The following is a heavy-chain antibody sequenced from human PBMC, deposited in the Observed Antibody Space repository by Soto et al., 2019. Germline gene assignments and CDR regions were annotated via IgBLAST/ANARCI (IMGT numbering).Heavy chain of an antibody. D-gene: IGHD4-4*01. V-gene: IGHV3-15*01. CDR2: IKSKTDGGTT. J-gene: IGHJ6*02. CDR1: GFTFSSYA. Sequence: PGGSLRLACAASGFTFSSYAMSWVRQAPGKGLEWVGRIKSKTDGGTTDYAAPVKGRFTISRDDSKNTLYLQMNSLKTEDTAVYYCTTGSEYSNYFWFPSYYYYYGMDVWGQGTTVTVSS. CDR3: TTGSEYSNYFWFPSYYYYYGMDV.